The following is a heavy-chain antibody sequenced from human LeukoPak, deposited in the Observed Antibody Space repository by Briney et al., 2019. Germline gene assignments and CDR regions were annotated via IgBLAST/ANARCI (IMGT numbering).Heavy chain of an antibody. J-gene: IGHJ3*02. CDR1: GDTFTTYT. V-gene: IGHV1-69*08. CDR3: ARMSDTSMGFDI. D-gene: IGHD5-18*01. Sequence: PVKVSCKASGDTFTTYTFNWVRQATGQRPEWMGRIIPIFGTPNYALQYQGRVTIAAARSTSTVYLQLNSLEFDDTAVYYCARMSDTSMGFDIWGQGTMVTVSS. CDR2: IIPIFGTP.